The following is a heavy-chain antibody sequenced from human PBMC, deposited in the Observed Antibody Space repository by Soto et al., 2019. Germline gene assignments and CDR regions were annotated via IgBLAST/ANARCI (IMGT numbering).Heavy chain of an antibody. V-gene: IGHV2-5*01. J-gene: IGHJ4*02. Sequence: QITLQESGPTRVKPTQTLTLTCTFSGFSFTTAGVAVRWVRQTPGGALEWLTLIYYNDDRRFSPSLKTRLTITGDTSKNQVVLSLTNVDPGDTATYFCAHSDGGYEIIYFDFWGQGIPVTVSS. CDR1: GFSFTTAGVA. D-gene: IGHD5-12*01. CDR3: AHSDGGYEIIYFDF. CDR2: IYYNDDR.